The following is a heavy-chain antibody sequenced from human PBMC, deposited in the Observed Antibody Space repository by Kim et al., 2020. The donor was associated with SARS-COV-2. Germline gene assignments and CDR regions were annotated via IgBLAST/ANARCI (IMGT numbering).Heavy chain of an antibody. CDR2: IYYSGST. CDR3: AIVSAAADADY. J-gene: IGHJ4*02. CDR1: GGSISNYY. V-gene: IGHV4-59*01. D-gene: IGHD6-13*01. Sequence: SETLSLTCTVSGGSISNYYWSWIRQPPGKGLEWVGDIYYSGSTNYNPSLKSRVTISVDTTTNQFSLRLSSVTAADTTVYYCAIVSAAADADYWGQGTLVTVSS.